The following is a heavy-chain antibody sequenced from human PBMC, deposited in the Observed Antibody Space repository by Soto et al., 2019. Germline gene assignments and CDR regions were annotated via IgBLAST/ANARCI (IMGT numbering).Heavy chain of an antibody. V-gene: IGHV3-30-3*01. CDR1: GFTFSSYA. CDR2: ISYDGSNK. Sequence: GGSLRLSCAASGFTFSSYAMHWVRQAPGKGLEWVAVISYDGSNKYYADSVKGRFTISRDNSKNTLYLQMNSLRAEDTAVYYCARDHGAYSSGWYFSWWFDPWGQGTLVTVSS. CDR3: ARDHGAYSSGWYFSWWFDP. D-gene: IGHD6-19*01. J-gene: IGHJ5*02.